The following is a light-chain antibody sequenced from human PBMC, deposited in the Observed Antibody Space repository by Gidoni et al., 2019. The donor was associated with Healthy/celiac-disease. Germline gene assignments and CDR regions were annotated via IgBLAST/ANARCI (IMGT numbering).Light chain of an antibody. CDR2: AAS. V-gene: IGKV1-39*01. Sequence: DIQMTQSPSSLSASVGDRVTITCRASQSISSYLNWYQQKPGKAPKLLIYAASSSQSGVPSMFSGSGSGTDFTLTISSLQPEDFATYYCQQSYSFTFGGGTKVEIK. J-gene: IGKJ4*01. CDR1: QSISSY. CDR3: QQSYSFT.